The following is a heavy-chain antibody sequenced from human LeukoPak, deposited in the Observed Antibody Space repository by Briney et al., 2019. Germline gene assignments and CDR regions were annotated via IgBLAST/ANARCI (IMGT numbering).Heavy chain of an antibody. Sequence: GASVKVSCKASGGTFSSYAISWVRQAPGQGLEWMGGIIPTFGTAKYAQKFQGRVTITADESTSTAYVELSSLRSEDTAVYYCARDRRSRYCSSTRCYLGCFDPWGQGTLVTVSS. J-gene: IGHJ5*02. CDR1: GGTFSSYA. D-gene: IGHD2-2*01. CDR2: IIPTFGTA. CDR3: ARDRRSRYCSSTRCYLGCFDP. V-gene: IGHV1-69*13.